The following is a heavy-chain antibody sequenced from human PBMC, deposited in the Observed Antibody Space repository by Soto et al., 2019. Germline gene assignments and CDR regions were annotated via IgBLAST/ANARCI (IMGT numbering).Heavy chain of an antibody. J-gene: IGHJ3*02. D-gene: IGHD2-2*01. CDR2: ISAYNGNT. CDR3: ARVVDIGSTSCHVTADFDI. Sequence: ASVKVTCKASGYTFTSYGISWVRQAPGQGLEWMGWISAYNGNTNYAQKLQGRVTMTTDTSTSTAYMELSSLRSDDTAVYYCARVVDIGSTSCHVTADFDIWDQGTMVTVSS. V-gene: IGHV1-18*01. CDR1: GYTFTSYG.